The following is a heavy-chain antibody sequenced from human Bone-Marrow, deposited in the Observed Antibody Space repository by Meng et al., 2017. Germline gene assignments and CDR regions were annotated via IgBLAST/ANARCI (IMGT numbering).Heavy chain of an antibody. V-gene: IGHV3-48*03. CDR2: ISSNGSTI. CDR1: GFTFSGYE. CDR3: ARDMGYYDSSGYFDY. D-gene: IGHD3-22*01. J-gene: IGHJ4*02. Sequence: GGSLRLSCAASGFTFSGYEMNWVRQAPGKGLEWVSYISSNGSTIYYADSVKGRFTISRDNAKNTLYLQMNSLRAEDTAVYYCARDMGYYDSSGYFDYWGQGTLVTVSS.